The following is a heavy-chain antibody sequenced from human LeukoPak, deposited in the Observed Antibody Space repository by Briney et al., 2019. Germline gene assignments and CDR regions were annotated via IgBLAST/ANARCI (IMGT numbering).Heavy chain of an antibody. D-gene: IGHD3-10*01. CDR3: ARDRYGTGNYPLDY. J-gene: IGHJ4*02. Sequence: AGGSLRLSCAASGFTFSKYAMSWVRQAPGKGLEWVSGISGSGGGPYYADSVKGRFTISRDNSKNTLYLQMNSLRADDTAVYYCARDRYGTGNYPLDYWGQGTLVIVSS. CDR1: GFTFSKYA. V-gene: IGHV3-23*01. CDR2: ISGSGGGP.